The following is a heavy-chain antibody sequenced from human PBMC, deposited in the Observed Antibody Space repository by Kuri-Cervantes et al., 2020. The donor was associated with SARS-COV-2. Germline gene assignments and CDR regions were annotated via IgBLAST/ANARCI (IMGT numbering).Heavy chain of an antibody. V-gene: IGHV3-72*01. CDR3: ARGNYYDSSGYFYYYGMDV. CDR2: TRNKANSYTT. Sequence: GESLKISCAASGFTFSDHYMDWVRQAPGKGLEWVGRTRNKANSYTTEYAASVKGRFTISRDDSKNSLYLQMNSLKTEDTAVYYCARGNYYDSSGYFYYYGMDVWGQGTTATVSS. D-gene: IGHD3-22*01. J-gene: IGHJ6*02. CDR1: GFTFSDHY.